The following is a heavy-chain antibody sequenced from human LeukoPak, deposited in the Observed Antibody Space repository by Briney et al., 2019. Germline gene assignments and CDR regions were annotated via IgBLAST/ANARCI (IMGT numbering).Heavy chain of an antibody. CDR2: ISGGGETT. J-gene: IGHJ4*02. CDR1: GFTFNNYA. V-gene: IGHV3-23*01. CDR3: ARDYADYVGYFFFDY. Sequence: GGSLRPSCAASGFTFNNYAMNWVRPAPGKGLEWVSSISGGGETTYYADSAKGRFTISRDNSQNTLYLQMNSLRAEDTAVYYCARDYADYVGYFFFDYWGQGTLVTVSS. D-gene: IGHD4-17*01.